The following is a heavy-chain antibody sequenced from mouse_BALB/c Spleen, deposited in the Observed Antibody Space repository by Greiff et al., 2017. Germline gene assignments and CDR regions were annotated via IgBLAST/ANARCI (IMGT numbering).Heavy chain of an antibody. CDR1: GYSITSGYS. J-gene: IGHJ3*01. CDR2: IHYSGSI. D-gene: IGHD2-14*01. V-gene: IGHV3-1*02. Sequence: EVMLVESGPSLVKPSQSLSLTCTVTGYSITSGYSWHWIRQFPGKKLEWMGYIHYSGSINYNPSLKSRISITRDTSKNQFFLQLNSVTTEDTATYYCARGDRYGAWFAYWGQGTLVTVSA. CDR3: ARGDRYGAWFAY.